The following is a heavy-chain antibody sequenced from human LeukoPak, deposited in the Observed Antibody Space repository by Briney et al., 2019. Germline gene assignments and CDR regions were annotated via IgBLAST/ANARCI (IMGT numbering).Heavy chain of an antibody. V-gene: IGHV3-33*08. D-gene: IGHD5-12*01. CDR1: GFTFSSYA. J-gene: IGHJ4*02. Sequence: GGSLILPCAASGFTFSSYAMSWVRQAPGKGLEWVAVIWYDGSNKYYVDSVKGRFTISRDISKNTLYLQMNSLSAEDTAVYYCARHGYDYGFDYWGQGTLVTVSS. CDR3: ARHGYDYGFDY. CDR2: IWYDGSNK.